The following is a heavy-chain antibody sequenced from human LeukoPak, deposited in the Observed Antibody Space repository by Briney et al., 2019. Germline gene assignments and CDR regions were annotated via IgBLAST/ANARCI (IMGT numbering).Heavy chain of an antibody. D-gene: IGHD2-8*01. CDR2: INPSGGST. CDR3: AREYCTNGVCFPLGY. CDR1: GYTFTSYY. Sequence: ASVKVSCKASGYTFTSYYMHWVRQAPGQGLEWMGIINPSGGSTSYAQKFQGRVTMTRDTSTSTVYMELSSLRSEDTAVYYCAREYCTNGVCFPLGYWGQGTLVTVSS. J-gene: IGHJ4*02. V-gene: IGHV1-46*01.